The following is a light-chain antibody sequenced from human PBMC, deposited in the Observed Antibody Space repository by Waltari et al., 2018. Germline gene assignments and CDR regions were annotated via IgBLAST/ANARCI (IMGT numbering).Light chain of an antibody. V-gene: IGKV3D-15*01. CDR1: QSVDGN. J-gene: IGKJ1*01. CDR3: HQYTNWPWT. CDR2: GMS. Sequence: EIVMTQSPASVYVSPGERITLSCRASQSVDGNLAWYQQKPGQAPRLLVLGMSIRASGIPARFSGSASGTEFTLTISGLQSEDCAVYHCHQYTNWPWTYGQGTKVEIK.